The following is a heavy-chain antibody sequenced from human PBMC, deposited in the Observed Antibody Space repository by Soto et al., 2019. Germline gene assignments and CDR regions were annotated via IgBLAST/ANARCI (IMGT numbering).Heavy chain of an antibody. CDR1: GFTLSTYR. D-gene: IGHD3-9*01. J-gene: IGHJ6*03. CDR3: ARDQGEYDIMTERYFYYMDV. CDR2: ISSSSGYI. V-gene: IGHV3-21*04. Sequence: EVQLVESGGGLVKPGGSLRLSCAASGFTLSTYRMSWVRQAPGKTLEGVSSISSSSGYIYYADSVKGRFTISRDNAKNSLDLQMNSLRAEDTAVYYCARDQGEYDIMTERYFYYMDVWGKGTTVTISS.